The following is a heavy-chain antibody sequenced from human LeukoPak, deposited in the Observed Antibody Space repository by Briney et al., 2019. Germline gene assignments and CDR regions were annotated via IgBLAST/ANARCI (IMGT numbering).Heavy chain of an antibody. CDR1: GFTFSSYS. CDR3: ARSLRGSYDY. D-gene: IGHD1-26*01. V-gene: IGHV3-48*01. CDR2: ISSSSSTI. Sequence: GGSLRLSCAASGFTFSSYSMNWVREAPGKGLEWVSYISSSSSTIYYADSVKGRFTISRDNAKNSLYLQMNSLRAEDTAVYYCARSLRGSYDYWGQGTLVTVSS. J-gene: IGHJ4*02.